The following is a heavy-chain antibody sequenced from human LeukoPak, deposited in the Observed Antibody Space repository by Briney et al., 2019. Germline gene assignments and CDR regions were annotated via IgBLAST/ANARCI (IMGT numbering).Heavy chain of an antibody. D-gene: IGHD6-6*01. Sequence: SETLSLTCTVSGGSISSGGYYWSWIRQHPGKGLEWIGYIYYSGSTYYNPSLKSRVTISVDTSKNQFSLKLSSVTAADTAVYYCAKGSAAARPYYFDSWGQGTLVTVSS. J-gene: IGHJ4*02. CDR2: IYYSGST. CDR1: GGSISSGGYY. CDR3: AKGSAAARPYYFDS. V-gene: IGHV4-31*03.